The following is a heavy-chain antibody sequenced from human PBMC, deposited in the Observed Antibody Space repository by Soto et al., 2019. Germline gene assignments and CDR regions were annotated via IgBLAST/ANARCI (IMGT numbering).Heavy chain of an antibody. V-gene: IGHV3-11*01. J-gene: IGHJ6*03. CDR3: ARTDVWSHPVDV. Sequence: GGSLRLSCAASGFTFSDYYMSWIRQAPGKGLEWVSYISSSGSTIYYADSVRGRFTISRDNAKNSLYLQMNSLRAEDTAVYYCARTDVWSHPVDVWGKGTTVTVS. CDR2: ISSSGSTI. D-gene: IGHD3-3*01. CDR1: GFTFSDYY.